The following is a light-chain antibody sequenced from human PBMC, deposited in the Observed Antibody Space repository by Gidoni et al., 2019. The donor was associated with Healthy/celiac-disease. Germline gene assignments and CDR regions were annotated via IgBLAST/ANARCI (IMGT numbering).Light chain of an antibody. Sequence: EIVMTQSPATLSVSPGERATLSCRASQSVSSNLAWYQQKPGQAPRLLLYGASTRATGIPARFRGSGSGTAFTLTICSLQSEDFAVYYCPQYNNWPRFGQGTKVEIK. J-gene: IGKJ1*01. V-gene: IGKV3-15*01. CDR3: PQYNNWPR. CDR2: GAS. CDR1: QSVSSN.